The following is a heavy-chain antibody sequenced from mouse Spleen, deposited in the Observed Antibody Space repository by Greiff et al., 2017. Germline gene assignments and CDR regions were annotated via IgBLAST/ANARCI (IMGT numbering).Heavy chain of an antibody. J-gene: IGHJ1*03. CDR1: GYTFTSYW. CDR2: IDPSDSYT. CDR3: AWGSSYWYFDV. Sequence: QVQLQQPGAELVMPGASVKLSCKASGYTFTSYWMHWVKQRPGQGLEWIGEIDPSDSYTNYNQKFKGKATLTVDKSSSTAYMQLSSLTSEDSAVYYCAWGSSYWYFDVWGTGTTVTVSS. V-gene: IGHV1-69*01. D-gene: IGHD1-1*01.